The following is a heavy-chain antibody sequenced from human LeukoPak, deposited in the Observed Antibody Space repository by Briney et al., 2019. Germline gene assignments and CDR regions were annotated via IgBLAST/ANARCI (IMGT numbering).Heavy chain of an antibody. CDR1: GDSIGIRGYS. V-gene: IGHV4-30-2*01. CDR2: IHQSGNT. CDR3: TRRVAGAGTSYFDL. D-gene: IGHD6-13*01. Sequence: SQTLSLTCAVSGDSIGIRGYSWSWIRQPPGRGLEWIGYIHQSGNTYYNPSLQSRVTISIDTSNNHYSLNLTSVTAADTAVYFCTRRVAGAGTSYFDLWGQGTPVTVSS. J-gene: IGHJ4*02.